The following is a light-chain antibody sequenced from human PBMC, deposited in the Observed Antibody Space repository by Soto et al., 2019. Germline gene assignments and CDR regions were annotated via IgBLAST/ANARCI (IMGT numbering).Light chain of an antibody. V-gene: IGLV2-23*02. Sequence: QSVLSQPASVSGSPGQSITISCTGTSSDVGSYNAVSWYQQHPGKVPKLIIYEVSKRPSGVSDRFSGCKSDNTASLTISGLRAEDVFDYHCCSRGGSIPTYVFGSGTNVPVL. CDR3: CSRGGSIPTYV. CDR2: EVS. J-gene: IGLJ1*01. CDR1: SSDVGSYNA.